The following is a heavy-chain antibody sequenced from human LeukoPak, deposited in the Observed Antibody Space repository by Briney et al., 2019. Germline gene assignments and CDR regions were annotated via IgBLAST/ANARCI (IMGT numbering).Heavy chain of an antibody. J-gene: IGHJ4*02. D-gene: IGHD4-17*01. CDR1: GFTFSSYG. Sequence: GGSLRLSCAASGFTFSSYGMSWVRQAPGKGLEWVSTISGRDSNTYYADSVQGRFIISRDDSKNTVYLQVNSLRAEDTAKYYCAKRSDYGSDGNYFDYWGQGTPVTVSS. V-gene: IGHV3-23*01. CDR3: AKRSDYGSDGNYFDY. CDR2: ISGRDSNT.